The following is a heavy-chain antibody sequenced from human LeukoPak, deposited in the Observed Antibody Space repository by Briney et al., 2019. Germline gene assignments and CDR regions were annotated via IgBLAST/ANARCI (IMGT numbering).Heavy chain of an antibody. J-gene: IGHJ4*02. V-gene: IGHV4-61*05. CDR2: VYYTGST. Sequence: PSETLSLTCNVSGGSISSSTYYWGWIRQPPGKGLEWIGYVYYTGSTNYNPSLKSRVTMFEDKSKNQFSLRLYSVTVADTAVYYCARHFAYSSSSYFDYWGQGSLVTVSS. CDR1: GGSISSSTYY. D-gene: IGHD6-6*01. CDR3: ARHFAYSSSSYFDY.